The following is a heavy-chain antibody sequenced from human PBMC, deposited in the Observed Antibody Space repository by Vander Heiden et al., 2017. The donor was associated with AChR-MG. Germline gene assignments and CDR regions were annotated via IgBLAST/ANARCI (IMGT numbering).Heavy chain of an antibody. V-gene: IGHV1-8*01. D-gene: IGHD5-12*01. Sequence: QVQLVQSGAEVKKPGASVKVSCTASGYTFTSYDINWVRQATGQGLEWMGWMNPNSGNTGYAQKFQGRVTMTRNTSISTAYMELSSLRSEDTAVYYCAREGRRGYSGYEDYYGMDVWGQGTTVTVSS. CDR2: MNPNSGNT. CDR3: AREGRRGYSGYEDYYGMDV. J-gene: IGHJ6*02. CDR1: GYTFTSYD.